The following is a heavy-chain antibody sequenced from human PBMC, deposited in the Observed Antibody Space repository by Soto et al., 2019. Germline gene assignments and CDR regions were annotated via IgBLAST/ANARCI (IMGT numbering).Heavy chain of an antibody. D-gene: IGHD2-2*01. CDR2: ISGSGGST. CDR1: GFTFSSYA. V-gene: IGHV3-23*01. CDR3: AKDPGVQPGPYWFDP. J-gene: IGHJ5*02. Sequence: GGSLRLSCAASGFTFSSYAMSWVRQAPGKGLEWVSAISGSGGSTYYADSVKGRFTISRDNSKNTLYLQMNSLRAEDTAVYYCAKDPGVQPGPYWFDPWGQGTLVTVSS.